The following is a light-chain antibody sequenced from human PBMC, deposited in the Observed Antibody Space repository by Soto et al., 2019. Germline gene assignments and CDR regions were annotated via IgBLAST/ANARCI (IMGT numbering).Light chain of an antibody. V-gene: IGLV1-47*01. J-gene: IGLJ1*01. CDR3: AAWDDSLSGRYV. CDR1: SSNIGSNY. CDR2: RDN. Sequence: QSVLTQPPSASGTPGQRVTISCSGSSSNIGSNYVCWYQQLPGTASKLLIYRDNQRPSGVPDRFSGSKSGTSASLAISGLRSEDEADYYCAAWDDSLSGRYVFGTGTKLTVL.